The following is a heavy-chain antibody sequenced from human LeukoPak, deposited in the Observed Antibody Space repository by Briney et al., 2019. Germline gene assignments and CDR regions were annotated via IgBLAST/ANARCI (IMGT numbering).Heavy chain of an antibody. CDR3: AKDQTGVAYYFDY. CDR1: GFTFSSYG. Sequence: PGGSLRLSCAASGFTFSSYGMHWVRQAPGKGLEWVSGISGSGGSTYYADSVKGRFTISRDNSKNTLYLQMDSLRAEDTAVYYCAKDQTGVAYYFDYWGQGTLVTVSS. D-gene: IGHD5-12*01. CDR2: ISGSGGST. V-gene: IGHV3-23*01. J-gene: IGHJ4*02.